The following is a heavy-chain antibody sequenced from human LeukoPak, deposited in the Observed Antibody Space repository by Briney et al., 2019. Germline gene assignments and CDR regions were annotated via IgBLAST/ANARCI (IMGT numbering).Heavy chain of an antibody. D-gene: IGHD3-16*01. Sequence: SETLSLTCTVSGGSISSYYWSWIRQPPGKGLEWIGYIYYSGGTNYNPSLKSRVTISVDTSKNQFSLKLSSVTAADTAVYYCARDKALGDAFDIWGQGTMVTVSS. J-gene: IGHJ3*02. V-gene: IGHV4-59*01. CDR1: GGSISSYY. CDR2: IYYSGGT. CDR3: ARDKALGDAFDI.